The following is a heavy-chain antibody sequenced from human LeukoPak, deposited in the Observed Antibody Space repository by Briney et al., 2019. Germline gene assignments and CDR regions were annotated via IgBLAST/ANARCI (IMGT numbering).Heavy chain of an antibody. CDR1: GGSISSYY. Sequence: SETLSLTCTVSGGSISSYYWSWIRQPPGKGLEWIGYIYYSGSTNYNPSLKSRVTISVDTSKNQFSLKLSSVTAADTAVYYCARGYCSSTSCYAGRLCYFDYWGQGTLVTVSS. J-gene: IGHJ4*02. CDR3: ARGYCSSTSCYAGRLCYFDY. D-gene: IGHD2-2*01. V-gene: IGHV4-59*01. CDR2: IYYSGST.